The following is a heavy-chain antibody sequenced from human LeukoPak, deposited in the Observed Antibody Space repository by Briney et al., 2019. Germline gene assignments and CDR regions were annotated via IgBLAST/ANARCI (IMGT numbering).Heavy chain of an antibody. CDR2: INPNSGNT. J-gene: IGHJ3*02. Sequence: ASVKVSCKASGYTFTSYAMHWVRQAPGQRLEWMGWINPNSGNTNYAQKLQGRVTMTTDTSTSTAYMELRSLRSDDTAVYYCARDLGGLWGAYYDSSGYKAFDIWGQGTMVTVSS. CDR1: GYTFTSYA. V-gene: IGHV1-18*01. D-gene: IGHD3-22*01. CDR3: ARDLGGLWGAYYDSSGYKAFDI.